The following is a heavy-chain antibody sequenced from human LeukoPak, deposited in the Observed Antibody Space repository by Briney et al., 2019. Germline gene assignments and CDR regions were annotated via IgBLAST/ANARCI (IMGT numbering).Heavy chain of an antibody. CDR2: FDPEDGET. D-gene: IGHD5-18*01. CDR1: GYTLTELS. Sequence: ASVKVSCKVSGYTLTELSMHWVRQAPGKGLEWIGGFDPEDGETIYAQKFQGRVTMTEDTSTDTAYMELSSLRSEDTAVYYCATVDTAMVAGYFDLWGRGTLVTVSS. J-gene: IGHJ2*01. V-gene: IGHV1-24*01. CDR3: ATVDTAMVAGYFDL.